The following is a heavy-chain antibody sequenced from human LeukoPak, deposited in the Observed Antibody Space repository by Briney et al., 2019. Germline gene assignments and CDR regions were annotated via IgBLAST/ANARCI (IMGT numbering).Heavy chain of an antibody. V-gene: IGHV4-4*07. Sequence: SETLSLTCTVSGGSISSYYWSWIRQPAGKGLEWIGRIYTSGSTNYNPSLKSRVTMSVDTSKNQFSLKLSSVTAADTAVYYCARHEYSSSWYYFDYWGQGTLVTVSS. J-gene: IGHJ4*02. CDR1: GGSISSYY. D-gene: IGHD6-13*01. CDR3: ARHEYSSSWYYFDY. CDR2: IYTSGST.